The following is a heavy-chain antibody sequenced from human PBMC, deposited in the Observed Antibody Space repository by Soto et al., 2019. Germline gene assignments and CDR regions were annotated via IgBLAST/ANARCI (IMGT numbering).Heavy chain of an antibody. CDR2: IYWDDDK. Sequence: QITLKESGPTLVKPTQTLTLTCTFSGFSLSTHGVGVGWVRQPAGKALEWLALIYWDDDKRYSASLNSMLTIPKDTPKNQVVLTMTNMDPVDTATYYCAHAMLYCTGGSCSTWFDSWGQGTLVTVSS. V-gene: IGHV2-5*02. J-gene: IGHJ5*01. CDR3: AHAMLYCTGGSCSTWFDS. D-gene: IGHD2-15*01. CDR1: GFSLSTHGVG.